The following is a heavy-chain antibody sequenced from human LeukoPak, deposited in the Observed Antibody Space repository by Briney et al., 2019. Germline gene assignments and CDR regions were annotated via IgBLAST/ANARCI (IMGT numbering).Heavy chain of an antibody. V-gene: IGHV4-38-2*02. Sequence: SETLSLTCTVSGYSISSGYYWGWIRQPPGKGLEWIGYIYYSGSTNYNPSLKSRVTISVDTSKNQFSLKLSSVTAADTAVYYCARDGEMATIENYFDYWGQGTLVTVSS. CDR1: GYSISSGYY. D-gene: IGHD5-24*01. J-gene: IGHJ4*02. CDR2: IYYSGST. CDR3: ARDGEMATIENYFDY.